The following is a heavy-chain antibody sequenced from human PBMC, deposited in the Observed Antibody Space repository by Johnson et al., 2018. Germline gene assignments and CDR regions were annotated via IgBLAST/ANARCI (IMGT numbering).Heavy chain of an antibody. CDR1: GFTFSSYW. V-gene: IGHV3-7*01. J-gene: IGHJ6*02. Sequence: VQLVQSGGGLVQPGGSLRLSCAASGFTFSSYWMSWVRQAPGKGLEWVANIKQDGSEKYYVDSVKGRFTISRNNAKNSRYLQMNRLRAEDTAVYYCARGSYYYYCMDVWGQGTTVTVSS. CDR3: ARGSYYYYCMDV. CDR2: IKQDGSEK.